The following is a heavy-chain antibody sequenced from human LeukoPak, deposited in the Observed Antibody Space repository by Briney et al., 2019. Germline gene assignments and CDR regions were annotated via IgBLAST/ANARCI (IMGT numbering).Heavy chain of an antibody. Sequence: GGSLRLSCTASGFTFSTYAMTWVRQPPGKGLEWVSVISHGGDSAWYADSVKGRFTISRDNSKSTLFLQMNSLRADDTAIYYCAKGRSGWYEGLDYWGQGILVTVSS. V-gene: IGHV3-23*01. D-gene: IGHD6-19*01. J-gene: IGHJ4*02. CDR2: ISHGGDSA. CDR3: AKGRSGWYEGLDY. CDR1: GFTFSTYA.